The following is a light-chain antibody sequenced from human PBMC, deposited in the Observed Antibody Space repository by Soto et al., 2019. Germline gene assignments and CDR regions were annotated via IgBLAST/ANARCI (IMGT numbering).Light chain of an antibody. V-gene: IGLV2-14*01. Sequence: QSVLTQPASVSGSPGQSITISCTGTSSDVGGYYSVSWYQQHPGKAPKLMIYDVTNRPSGVSNRFSGSKSGNTASLTISGLQAEDEADYYCSSYTSSSTDVFGTGTKVTVL. CDR2: DVT. CDR3: SSYTSSSTDV. CDR1: SSDVGGYYS. J-gene: IGLJ1*01.